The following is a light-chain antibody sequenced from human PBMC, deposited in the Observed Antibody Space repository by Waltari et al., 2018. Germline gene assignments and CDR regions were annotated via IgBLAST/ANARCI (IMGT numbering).Light chain of an antibody. CDR3: QSYDSSLSAL. CDR2: GDN. V-gene: IGLV1-40*01. J-gene: IGLJ2*01. Sequence: QSVLTQPPSVSGAPGQRVTISCTGSSSNIGAGYDVHGYQQLPGTAPTLLIYGDNNRPSGVPDRFSGSKSGTSASLAITGLQAEDEADYYCQSYDSSLSALFGGGTKLTVL. CDR1: SSNIGAGYD.